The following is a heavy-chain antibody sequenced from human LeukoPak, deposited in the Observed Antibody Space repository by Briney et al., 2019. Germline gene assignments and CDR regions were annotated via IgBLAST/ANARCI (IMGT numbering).Heavy chain of an antibody. D-gene: IGHD6-19*01. Sequence: GGSLRLSCAASGFTVSSNYMSWVRQAPGKGLDWVSYISSRSFTIYYADSVKGRFTISRDNAKNSLYLEMNSLRDEDTAVYYCARSVIAVAGYDAFDIWGQGTVVTVSS. V-gene: IGHV3-48*02. CDR3: ARSVIAVAGYDAFDI. J-gene: IGHJ3*02. CDR1: GFTVSSNY. CDR2: ISSRSFTI.